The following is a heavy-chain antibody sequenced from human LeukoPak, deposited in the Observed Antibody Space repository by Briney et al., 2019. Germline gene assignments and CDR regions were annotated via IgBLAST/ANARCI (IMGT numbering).Heavy chain of an antibody. V-gene: IGHV3-23*01. J-gene: IGHJ5*02. CDR2: ISGSGGST. Sequence: GGSLRLSCAASGFTLSSYAMSWVRQAPGKGLEWVSAISGSGGSTYYADSVKGRFTISRDNSKNTLYLQMNSLRAEDTAVYYCAKTIFGVVIPSFDPWGQGTLVTVSS. D-gene: IGHD3-3*01. CDR1: GFTLSSYA. CDR3: AKTIFGVVIPSFDP.